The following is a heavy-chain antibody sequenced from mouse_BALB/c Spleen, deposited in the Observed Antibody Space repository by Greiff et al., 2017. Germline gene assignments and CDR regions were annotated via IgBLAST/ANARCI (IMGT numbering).Heavy chain of an antibody. D-gene: IGHD2-10*02. CDR1: GFTFSSFG. J-gene: IGHJ2*01. V-gene: IGHV5-17*02. CDR3: AREGYGNYVDY. Sequence: DVHLVESGGGLVQPGGSRKLSCAASGFTFSSFGMHWVRQAPEKGLEWVAYISSGSSTIYYADTVKGRFTISRDNPKNTLFLQMTSLRSEDTAMYYCAREGYGNYVDYWGQGTTLTVSS. CDR2: ISSGSSTI.